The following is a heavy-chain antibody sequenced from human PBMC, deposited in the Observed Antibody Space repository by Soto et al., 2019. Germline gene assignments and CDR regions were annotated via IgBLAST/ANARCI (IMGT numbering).Heavy chain of an antibody. Sequence: ASVKVSCKASGYTFTSYAMHWVRQAPGQRLEWMGWINAGNGNTKYSQKFQGRVTITRDTSASTAYMELSSLRSEDTAVYYCARAITGTTVAFDIWGQGTMVTVS. CDR2: INAGNGNT. J-gene: IGHJ3*02. D-gene: IGHD1-7*01. V-gene: IGHV1-3*01. CDR3: ARAITGTTVAFDI. CDR1: GYTFTSYA.